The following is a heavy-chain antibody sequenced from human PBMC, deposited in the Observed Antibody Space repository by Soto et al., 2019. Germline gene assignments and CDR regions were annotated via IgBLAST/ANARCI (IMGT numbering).Heavy chain of an antibody. CDR1: GYTFTICG. J-gene: IGHJ3*02. V-gene: IGHV1-18*01. CDR3: ARGILEGLSHDAFDI. CDR2: ISAYNGNT. Sequence: ASVKVSCKASGYTFTICGISWVRQAPGQGLEWMGWISAYNGNTNYAQKLQGRVTMTTDTSTSTAYMELRSLRSDDTAVYYCARGILEGLSHDAFDIWGQGTMVTVSS. D-gene: IGHD3-3*01.